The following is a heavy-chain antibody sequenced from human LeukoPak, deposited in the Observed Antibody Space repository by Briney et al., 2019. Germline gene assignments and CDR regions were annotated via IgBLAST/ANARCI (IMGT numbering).Heavy chain of an antibody. D-gene: IGHD1-26*01. CDR2: IKLDGSEK. V-gene: IGHV3-7*05. J-gene: IGHJ3*02. CDR1: GFTFTSYW. CDR3: ARYGGSFHAFDI. Sequence: GGSLRLSCAASGFTFTSYWVTWFRQAPGKGPEWVASIKLDGSEKYYVGSVKGRFTISRDNANNSLYLQMNSLRAEDTAVYFCARYGGSFHAFDIWGQGTMVTVSS.